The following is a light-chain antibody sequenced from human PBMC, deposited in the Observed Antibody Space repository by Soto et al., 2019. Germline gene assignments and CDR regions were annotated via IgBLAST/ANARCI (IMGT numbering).Light chain of an antibody. CDR3: QKYNSALALT. J-gene: IGKJ4*01. CDR1: QGISNY. Sequence: HMTQSPSSLSTTVGDRVTITCRASQGISNYLAWYQQKPGKVPKLLIYAASTLQSGVPSRFSGSGSGTDFTLTISSLQPEDVATYYCQKYNSALALTFGGGTKVDI. V-gene: IGKV1-27*01. CDR2: AAS.